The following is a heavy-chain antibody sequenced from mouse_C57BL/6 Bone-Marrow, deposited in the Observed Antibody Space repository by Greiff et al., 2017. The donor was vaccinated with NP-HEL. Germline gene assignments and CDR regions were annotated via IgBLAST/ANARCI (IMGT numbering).Heavy chain of an antibody. J-gene: IGHJ2*01. CDR3: ARGGYYYGSRDY. Sequence: EVQLQQSGPELVKPGASVKISCKASGYTFTDYYMNWVKQSHGKSLEWIGDINPNNGGTSYNQKFKGKATLTVYKSSSTAYMELRSLTSEDSAVYYCARGGYYYGSRDYWGQGTTLTVSS. V-gene: IGHV1-26*01. CDR2: INPNNGGT. CDR1: GYTFTDYY. D-gene: IGHD1-1*01.